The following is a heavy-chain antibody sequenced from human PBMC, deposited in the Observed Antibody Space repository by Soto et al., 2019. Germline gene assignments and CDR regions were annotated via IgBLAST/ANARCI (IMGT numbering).Heavy chain of an antibody. CDR1: GASISSGDYF. Sequence: SETLSLTCTVSGASISSGDYFWTWIRQHTGKGLEWIGYISKTGGTYDSPSLHSRLSLSVDTSQNLFSLKLTSVTAADTATYYCARASRVTTSGTTAYYFDFWGQGTPVTVSS. D-gene: IGHD4-17*01. CDR3: ARASRVTTSGTTAYYFDF. CDR2: ISKTGGT. V-gene: IGHV4-31*03. J-gene: IGHJ4*02.